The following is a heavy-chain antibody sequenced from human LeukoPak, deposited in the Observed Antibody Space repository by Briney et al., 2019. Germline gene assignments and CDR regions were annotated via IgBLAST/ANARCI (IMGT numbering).Heavy chain of an antibody. CDR1: GFIFNNYG. V-gene: IGHV3-23*01. CDR2: ISNDGGGT. D-gene: IGHD3-22*01. J-gene: IGHJ5*02. CDR3: AKGSSGYFVDL. Sequence: GGSLRLFCAACGFIFNNYGLSLVRQAAGEGLECGSAISNDGGGTNYADFVKGRFTISRDNSKNTLLLQMNSLRAEDTALYYCAKGSSGYFVDLWGQGTLVTVSS.